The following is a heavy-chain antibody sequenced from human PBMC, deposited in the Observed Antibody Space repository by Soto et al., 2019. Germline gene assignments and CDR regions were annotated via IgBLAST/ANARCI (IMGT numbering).Heavy chain of an antibody. Sequence: EVQLVESGGGLVQPGGSLRLSCAASGFTFSSYSMNWVRQAPGKGLEWVSYISSSSSTIYYADSVKGRFTISRDNAKNSLYLQMNSLRAEDTAVYYCARVARDCSSTSCSWYYYMDVWGKGTTVTVSS. D-gene: IGHD2-2*01. CDR1: GFTFSSYS. CDR2: ISSSSSTI. V-gene: IGHV3-48*01. CDR3: ARVARDCSSTSCSWYYYMDV. J-gene: IGHJ6*03.